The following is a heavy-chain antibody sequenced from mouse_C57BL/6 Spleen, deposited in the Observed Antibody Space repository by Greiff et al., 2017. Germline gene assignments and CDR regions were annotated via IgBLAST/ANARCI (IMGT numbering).Heavy chain of an antibody. V-gene: IGHV1-64*01. CDR3: ARGGYYCSLDY. CDR2: IHPNSGST. J-gene: IGHJ2*01. CDR1: GYTFTSYW. D-gene: IGHD1-1*01. Sequence: QVQLQQPGAELVKPGASVKLSCKASGYTFTSYWMHWVKQRPGQGLEWIGMIHPNSGSTNYNEKFKSKATLTVDKSSSTAYMQLSSLTSEVSAGYDSARGGYYCSLDYWGQGTTLTVSS.